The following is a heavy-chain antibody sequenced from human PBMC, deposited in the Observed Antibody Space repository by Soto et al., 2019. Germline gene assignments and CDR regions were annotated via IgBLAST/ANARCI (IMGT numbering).Heavy chain of an antibody. V-gene: IGHV1-69*13. J-gene: IGHJ6*02. Sequence: SVKVSRKTSGGTFSSFAISWVRQAPGQGLEWMGGIIPIFETANYAQKFQGRVTITADEITGTAYMELRSLRSEDTGVYYCARDLGVVVLGVDHYYYYGMDVWGQGTTVTVSS. CDR3: ARDLGVVVLGVDHYYYYGMDV. CDR1: GGTFSSFA. CDR2: IIPIFETA. D-gene: IGHD2-15*01.